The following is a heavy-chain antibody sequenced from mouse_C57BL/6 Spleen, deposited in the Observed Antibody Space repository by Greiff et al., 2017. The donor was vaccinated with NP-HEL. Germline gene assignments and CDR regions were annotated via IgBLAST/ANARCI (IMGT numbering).Heavy chain of an antibody. D-gene: IGHD4-1*02. V-gene: IGHV1-80*01. CDR1: GYAFSSYW. CDR2: IYPGDGDT. J-gene: IGHJ2*01. CDR3: ARYPTGTYYFDY. Sequence: VMLVESGAELVKPGASVKISCKASGYAFSSYWMNWVKQRPGKGLEWIGQIYPGDGDTNYNGKFKGKATLTADKSSSTAYMQLSSLTSEDSAVYFCARYPTGTYYFDYWGQGTTLTVSS.